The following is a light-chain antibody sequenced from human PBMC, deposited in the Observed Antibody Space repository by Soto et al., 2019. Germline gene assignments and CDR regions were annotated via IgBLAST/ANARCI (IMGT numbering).Light chain of an antibody. V-gene: IGKV1-5*01. J-gene: IGKJ2*01. CDR2: VAS. CDR1: QNINNW. Sequence: DTQMTQSPSTLSASVGDTVTITCRARQNINNWLAWYQQKPEKVAKLLIYVASTLEDGVPSRFSGSRSGTEFTLTINSLQPDDFATYYCQRYDGYFGQGTKLEIK. CDR3: QRYDGY.